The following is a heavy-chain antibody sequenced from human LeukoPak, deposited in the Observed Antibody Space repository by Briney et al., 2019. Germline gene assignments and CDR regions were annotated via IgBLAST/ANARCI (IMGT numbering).Heavy chain of an antibody. Sequence: GESLRLSCAASGFTFSSYAMSWVRQAPGKGLEWVSGISFSGGTTYYADSVQGRFTISRDNSKNTLYLQMNSLRAEDTAVYYCAKDPGYSGYEGGYFDYWGQGTLVTVSS. CDR3: AKDPGYSGYEGGYFDY. J-gene: IGHJ4*02. D-gene: IGHD5-12*01. V-gene: IGHV3-23*01. CDR2: ISFSGGTT. CDR1: GFTFSSYA.